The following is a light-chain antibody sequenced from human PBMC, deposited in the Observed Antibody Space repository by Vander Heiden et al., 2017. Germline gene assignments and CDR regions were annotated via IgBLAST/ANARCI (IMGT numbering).Light chain of an antibody. J-gene: IGKJ3*01. CDR1: QSVSSY. V-gene: IGKV3-11*01. CDR2: DAS. CDR3: QQHSNWRRFT. Sequence: EIVLTQSPATLSLSPGERATLSCRASQSVSSYLAWYQQKPGQAPRLLIYDASNRATGIPARFSGSGYGTDFTLTISSREPEDFAVYYCQQHSNWRRFTFGRGTKVDIK.